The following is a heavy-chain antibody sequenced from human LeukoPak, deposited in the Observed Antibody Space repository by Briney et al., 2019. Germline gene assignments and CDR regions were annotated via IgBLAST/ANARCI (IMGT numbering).Heavy chain of an antibody. CDR1: GGSITSGNW. V-gene: IGHV4-4*02. CDR3: ARGVPAAGSIRFDP. J-gene: IGHJ5*02. D-gene: IGHD6-13*01. Sequence: PSETLSLTCALSGGSITSGNWWSWARPPPGKGLEWIGEIYQSGRTNYNPSLKRRVTISVDTSKYRFSLILNSVTAADTDVYYCARGVPAAGSIRFDPWGQGTLVTVSS. CDR2: IYQSGRT.